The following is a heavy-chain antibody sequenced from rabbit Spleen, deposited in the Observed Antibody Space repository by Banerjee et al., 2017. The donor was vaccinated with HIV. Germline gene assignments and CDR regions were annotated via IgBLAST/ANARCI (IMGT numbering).Heavy chain of an antibody. CDR2: IDVGEGTT. D-gene: IGHD6-1*01. Sequence: QEQVKETGGGLVQPGGSLTLSCKASGFDFRRFYLTWVRQAPGKGLEWIGIIDVGEGTTDYASWVNGRFTISKTSSTTVTLQMTSLTAADTATYFCAREVEIYGGYVGSGYPNYGMDLWGQGTLVTVS. CDR3: AREVEIYGGYVGSGYPNYGMDL. CDR1: GFDFRRFYL. V-gene: IGHV1S45*01. J-gene: IGHJ6*01.